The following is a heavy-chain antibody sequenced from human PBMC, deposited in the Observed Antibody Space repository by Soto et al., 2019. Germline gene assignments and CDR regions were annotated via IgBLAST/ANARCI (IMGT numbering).Heavy chain of an antibody. CDR1: GGSFSGYY. Sequence: SETLSLTCAVYGGSFSGYYWSWIRQPPGKGLEWIGEINHSGSTNYNPSLKSRVTISVDTSKNQFSLKLSSVTAADTAVYYCARGGKTHAILTGRDFXYWGQVTLVTVSS. D-gene: IGHD3-9*01. CDR2: INHSGST. J-gene: IGHJ4*02. V-gene: IGHV4-34*01. CDR3: ARGGKTHAILTGRDFXY.